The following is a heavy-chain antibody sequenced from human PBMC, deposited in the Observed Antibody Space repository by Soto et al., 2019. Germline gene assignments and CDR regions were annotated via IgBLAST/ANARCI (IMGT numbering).Heavy chain of an antibody. D-gene: IGHD3-10*01. J-gene: IGHJ4*02. CDR1: GGSFSGYY. V-gene: IGHV4-34*01. CDR3: ASRRGYGSGSYYLFDY. Sequence: SETLSLTCAVYGGSFSGYYWSWIRQPPGKGLEWIGEINHSGSTNYNPSLKSRVTISVDTSKNQFSLKLSSVTAADTAVYYCASRRGYGSGSYYLFDYWGQGTLVTVSS. CDR2: INHSGST.